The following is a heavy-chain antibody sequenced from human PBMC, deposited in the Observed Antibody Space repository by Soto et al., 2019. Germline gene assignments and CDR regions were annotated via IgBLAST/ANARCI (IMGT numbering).Heavy chain of an antibody. CDR2: IYYSGST. Sequence: SETLSLTCTVSGGSISSGGYYWSWIRQHPGKGLEWIGYIYYSGSTYYNPSLKSRVTISVDTSKNQFSLKLSSVTAADTAVYYCARGRKEGLVNIVATLTVYYYMDVWGKGTTVTVSS. CDR1: GGSISSGGYY. V-gene: IGHV4-31*03. CDR3: ARGRKEGLVNIVATLTVYYYMDV. J-gene: IGHJ6*03. D-gene: IGHD5-12*01.